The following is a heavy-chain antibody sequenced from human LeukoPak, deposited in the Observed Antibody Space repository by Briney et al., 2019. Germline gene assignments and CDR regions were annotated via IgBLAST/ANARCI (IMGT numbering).Heavy chain of an antibody. CDR2: IYHSGST. V-gene: IGHV4-4*02. D-gene: IGHD4-17*01. CDR3: ARVFYGDYIRWFDP. Sequence: SGTLSLTCAVSGGSISSSNWWSWVRQPPGKGLEWIGEIYHSGSTNYNPSLKSRVTISVDKSKNQFSLKLSSVTAADTAVYYCARVFYGDYIRWFDPWGQGTPVTVSS. J-gene: IGHJ5*02. CDR1: GGSISSSNW.